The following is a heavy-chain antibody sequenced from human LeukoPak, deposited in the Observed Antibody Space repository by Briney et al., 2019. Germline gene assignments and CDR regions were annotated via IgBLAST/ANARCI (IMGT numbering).Heavy chain of an antibody. CDR2: ISGSGDST. CDR1: GITFSSYA. V-gene: IGHV3-23*01. D-gene: IGHD3-9*01. J-gene: IGHJ4*02. CDR3: AKDLRLGLRYFDWLLSPFDY. Sequence: GGSLRPSCAASGITFSSYAMSWVRQAPGKGLEWVSSISGSGDSTYYADSVKGRFTISRDNSKNTLYLQMNSLRPEDTAVYYCAKDLRLGLRYFDWLLSPFDYWGQGTLVTVSS.